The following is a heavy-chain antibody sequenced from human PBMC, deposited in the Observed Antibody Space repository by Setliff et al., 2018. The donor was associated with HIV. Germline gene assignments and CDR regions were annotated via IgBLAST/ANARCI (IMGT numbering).Heavy chain of an antibody. V-gene: IGHV4-34*01. CDR3: AAWGPRYTYAPFFFDS. CDR1: GDSFIGYY. J-gene: IGHJ4*02. D-gene: IGHD2-2*01. CDR2: IDHSGNT. Sequence: SETLSLTCAVYGDSFIGYYWTWIRQSPGKGLEWIGEIDHSGNTNYSPSLKSRVTISVDASKNQFSLRLSSVTAADTAVYYCAAWGPRYTYAPFFFDSWGQGTLVTVSS.